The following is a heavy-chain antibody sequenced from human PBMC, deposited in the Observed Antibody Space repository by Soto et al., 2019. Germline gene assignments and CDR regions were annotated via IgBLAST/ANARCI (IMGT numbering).Heavy chain of an antibody. CDR3: ARGGSMYSYFEV. CDR1: GYTFTSYA. V-gene: IGHV1-3*01. Sequence: QVQLVQSGAEVKKPGASLKVSCKASGYTFTSYAMHSARQAPGQRLEWMGWINAGHGKTKYSQKFQGRVTLTGDTAASTAYMALCSLRAEEMAVYFCARGGSMYSYFEVWGRGNLVTVSS. J-gene: IGHJ2*01. D-gene: IGHD1-26*01. CDR2: INAGHGKT.